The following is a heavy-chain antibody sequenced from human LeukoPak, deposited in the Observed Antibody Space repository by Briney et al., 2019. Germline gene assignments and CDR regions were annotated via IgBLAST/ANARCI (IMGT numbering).Heavy chain of an antibody. CDR2: ISYDGSNK. Sequence: GGSLRLSCTASGFTFSSYAMHWVRQAPGKGLEWVAVISYDGSNKYYADSVKGRFTISRDNSKNTLYLQMNSLRAEDTAVYYCAADIVVVPAANYFEFDYWGQGTLVTVSS. D-gene: IGHD2-2*01. CDR1: GFTFSSYA. J-gene: IGHJ4*02. V-gene: IGHV3-30*04. CDR3: AADIVVVPAANYFEFDY.